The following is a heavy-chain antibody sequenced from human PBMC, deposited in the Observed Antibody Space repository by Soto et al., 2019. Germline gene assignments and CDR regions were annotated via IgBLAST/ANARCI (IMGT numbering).Heavy chain of an antibody. Sequence: ASVKVSCKASGYTFTSYAMHWVRQAPGQRLEWMGWINAGNGNTKYSQKFQGRVTITRGTSASTAYMELSSLRSEDTAVCYCARESSGFTPLALGFDYWGQGTLVTVSS. V-gene: IGHV1-3*01. D-gene: IGHD6-19*01. CDR2: INAGNGNT. CDR3: ARESSGFTPLALGFDY. CDR1: GYTFTSYA. J-gene: IGHJ4*02.